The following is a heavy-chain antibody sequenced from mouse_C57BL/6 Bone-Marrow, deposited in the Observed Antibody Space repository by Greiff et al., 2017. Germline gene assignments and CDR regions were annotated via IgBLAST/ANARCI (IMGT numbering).Heavy chain of an antibody. CDR3: ASSGTLGRSFDY. CDR2: IYPTSGRT. V-gene: IGHV1-55*01. CDR1: GYTFTSYW. Sequence: QVQLQQPGAELVKPGASVKMSCKASGYTFTSYWLPWVKQRPGQGLEWIGDIYPTSGRTNYNEKFKSKAILTVDTSSNTAYMQLSSLTSEDSAVFDCASSGTLGRSFDYWGRGTTLTVSS. J-gene: IGHJ2*01. D-gene: IGHD4-1*01.